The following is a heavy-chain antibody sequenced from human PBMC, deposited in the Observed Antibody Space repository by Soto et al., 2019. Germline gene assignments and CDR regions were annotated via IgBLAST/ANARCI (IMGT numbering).Heavy chain of an antibody. D-gene: IGHD3-22*01. CDR2: ISSDGNKK. Sequence: VQLVQSGGGVVQPGRSLRLSCVASGFTFSADGMHWVRQAPGKGLEWVSAISSDGNKKDYGDSVKGRFIISRDNTKTSLYLQMYSLRAEDTARYYCEKDWGVYDGSGDFLDYLEYWGQGALVTVSS. CDR1: GFTFSADG. J-gene: IGHJ4*02. V-gene: IGHV3-30*18. CDR3: EKDWGVYDGSGDFLDYLEY.